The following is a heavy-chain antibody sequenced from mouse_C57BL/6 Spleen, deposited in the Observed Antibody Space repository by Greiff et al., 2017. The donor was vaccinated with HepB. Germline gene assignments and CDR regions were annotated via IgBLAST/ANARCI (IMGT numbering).Heavy chain of an antibody. CDR1: GYTFTSYW. D-gene: IGHD1-1*01. J-gene: IGHJ1*03. V-gene: IGHV1-55*01. CDR2: IYPGSGST. Sequence: VQLQQPGAELVKPGASVKMSCKASGYTFTSYWITWVKQRPGQGLEWIGDIYPGSGSTNYNEKFKSKATLTVDTSSSTAYMQLSSLTSEDSAVYYCARAYYYGSSYAWYFDVWGTGTTVTVSS. CDR3: ARAYYYGSSYAWYFDV.